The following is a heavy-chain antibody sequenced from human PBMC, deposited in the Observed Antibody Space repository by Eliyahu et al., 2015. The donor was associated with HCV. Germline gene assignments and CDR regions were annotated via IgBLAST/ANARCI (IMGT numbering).Heavy chain of an antibody. D-gene: IGHD4-17*01. CDR3: TTDPHYGDYVDY. J-gene: IGHJ4*02. CDR2: IKSKTDGGTT. CDR1: GFXXSNAW. Sequence: EVQLVESGGGLVKPGGSLRLXCAASGFXXSNAWMGWVRQAPXKGLEWVGRIKSKTDGGTTDYAAPVKGRFTISRDDSKNTLYXQMNSLKTEDTAVYYCTTDPHYGDYVDYWGQGTLVTVSS. V-gene: IGHV3-15*01.